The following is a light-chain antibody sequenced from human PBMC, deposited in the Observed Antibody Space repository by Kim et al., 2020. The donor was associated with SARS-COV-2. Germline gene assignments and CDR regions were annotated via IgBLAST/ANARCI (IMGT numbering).Light chain of an antibody. V-gene: IGLV3-1*01. CDR3: KAWDSSTAV. CDR1: KLGDKY. J-gene: IGLJ2*01. CDR2: QDS. Sequence: SYELTQPPSVSVSPGQTASITCSGDKLGDKYACWYQQKPGQSPVLVIYQDSKRPSGIPERFSGSNSGNTATLTISGTQAMDEADYYCKAWDSSTAVF.